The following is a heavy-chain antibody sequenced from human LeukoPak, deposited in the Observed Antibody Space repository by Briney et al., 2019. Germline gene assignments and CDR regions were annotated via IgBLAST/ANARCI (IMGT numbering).Heavy chain of an antibody. V-gene: IGHV3-43*02. Sequence: PGGSVRLSCAASGFTFDDYGMHWVRQAPGKGLEWVSLISWEGGRTYYADSVKGRFTISRDNSKDSLYLQMNSLRSDDTALYYCASIVALGYWGQGTLVTPSA. CDR2: ISWEGGRT. J-gene: IGHJ4*02. D-gene: IGHD2-15*01. CDR1: GFTFDDYG. CDR3: ASIVALGY.